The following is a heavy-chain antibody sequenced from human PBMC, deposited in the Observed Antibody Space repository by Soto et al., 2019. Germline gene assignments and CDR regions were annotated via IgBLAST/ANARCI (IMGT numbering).Heavy chain of an antibody. CDR1: GVSISSGNW. CDR3: ARIVYDTRLNYLYFDF. CDR2: IFHDGTA. D-gene: IGHD2-8*01. J-gene: IGHJ4*02. V-gene: IGHV4-4*02. Sequence: PSETLSLTCAVSGVSISSGNWWTWVRQTPQRGLEYIGEIFHDGTANYYPSFERRVAISVDTSKNQFSLKLTSVTAAHTAIYIFARIVYDTRLNYLYFDFWGQGALVTVSS.